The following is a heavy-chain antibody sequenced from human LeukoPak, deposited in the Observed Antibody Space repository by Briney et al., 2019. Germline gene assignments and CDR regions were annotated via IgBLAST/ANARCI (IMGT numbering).Heavy chain of an antibody. D-gene: IGHD3-10*01. CDR2: MNPNSGNT. Sequence: ASVTVSCKASGYTFTSYDINWVRQAPGQGLEWMGWMNPNSGNTGYAQKFQGRVTMTRNTSISTAYMELSSLRSEDTAVYYCARLIGGSGSYYKFYYYYGMDVWGQGTTVTVSS. J-gene: IGHJ6*02. V-gene: IGHV1-8*01. CDR3: ARLIGGSGSYYKFYYYYGMDV. CDR1: GYTFTSYD.